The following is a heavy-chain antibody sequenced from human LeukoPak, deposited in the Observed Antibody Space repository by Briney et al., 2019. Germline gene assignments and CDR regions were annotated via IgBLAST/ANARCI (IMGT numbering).Heavy chain of an antibody. Sequence: GGSPRLSCAASGFTFSGYAMHWVRQAPGKGPEWVAVISYDGSNEYYADSVKGRFTISRDNSKNTVYLQMNSLRVEDTAIYYCARSGSGWFDRWGQGTLVTVSA. D-gene: IGHD6-19*01. J-gene: IGHJ5*02. CDR1: GFTFSGYA. CDR3: ARSGSGWFDR. CDR2: ISYDGSNE. V-gene: IGHV3-30*14.